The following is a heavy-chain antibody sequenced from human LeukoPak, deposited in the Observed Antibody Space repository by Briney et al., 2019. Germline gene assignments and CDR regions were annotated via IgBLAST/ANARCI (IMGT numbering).Heavy chain of an antibody. CDR2: IWYDEITK. J-gene: IGHJ4*02. V-gene: IGHV3-30*02. CDR3: ARGGSGSYYNGYDY. Sequence: SGGSLRLSCVASGFTFRSYGIHWVRQAPGKGLEWLAFIWYDEITKNYADSVRGRFTISRDNSKNTLYVQLNSLRSEDTAVYYCARGGSGSYYNGYDYWGQGTLVTVSS. D-gene: IGHD3-10*01. CDR1: GFTFRSYG.